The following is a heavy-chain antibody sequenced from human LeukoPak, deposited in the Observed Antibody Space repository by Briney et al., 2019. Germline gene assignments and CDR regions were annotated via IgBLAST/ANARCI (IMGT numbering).Heavy chain of an antibody. V-gene: IGHV3-21*01. CDR1: GFTFSSYS. Sequence: GGSLRLSCAASGFTFSSYSMNWVRQAPGKGLEWVSSISSSSSYIYYADSVKGRFTISRDNAKNSLYLQMNSLRAEDTAVYYCARDGVDSSGWYSHYFDYWGQGTLVTVSS. D-gene: IGHD6-19*01. CDR3: ARDGVDSSGWYSHYFDY. CDR2: ISSSSSYI. J-gene: IGHJ4*02.